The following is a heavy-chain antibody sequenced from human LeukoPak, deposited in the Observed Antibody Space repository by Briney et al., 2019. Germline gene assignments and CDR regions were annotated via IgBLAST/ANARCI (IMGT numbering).Heavy chain of an antibody. J-gene: IGHJ5*02. D-gene: IGHD6-13*01. Sequence: GASVKVSCQASGYTFTSYAMHWVRQAPGQRLEWMGWINAGNGNTKYSQKFQGRVTITRDTSASTAYMELSSLRSEDTAVYYCARERGFSSSWSRRTNWFDPWGQGTLVTVSS. CDR3: ARERGFSSSWSRRTNWFDP. V-gene: IGHV1-3*01. CDR1: GYTFTSYA. CDR2: INAGNGNT.